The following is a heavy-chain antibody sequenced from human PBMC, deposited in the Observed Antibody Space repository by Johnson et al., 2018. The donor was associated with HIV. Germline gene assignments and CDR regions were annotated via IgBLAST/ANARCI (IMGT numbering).Heavy chain of an antibody. Sequence: EVHLVESGGGVVQPGRSLKIYCAVSEFTFSSYWMSWVRQAPGKGLEWVANIKQDGSEKYYVDSVKGRFTISRDKTKNTLNLQMNSLRVEDTAVYYCARGLVGSTTALDIWGQGTMVTVSS. CDR3: ARGLVGSTTALDI. V-gene: IGHV3-7*01. CDR2: IKQDGSEK. J-gene: IGHJ3*02. CDR1: EFTFSSYW. D-gene: IGHD1-26*01.